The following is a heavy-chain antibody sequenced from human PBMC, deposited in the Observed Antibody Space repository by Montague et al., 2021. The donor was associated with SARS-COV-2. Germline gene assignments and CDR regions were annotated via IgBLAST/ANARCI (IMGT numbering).Heavy chain of an antibody. J-gene: IGHJ4*02. D-gene: IGHD1-26*01. V-gene: IGHV6-1*01. CDR2: SYHRSKWYN. Sequence: CAISGDSVGVKDAAWRWVGQSSSIGLHRLGGSYHRSKWYNDYAVSVKSRITINPDTSKNQISLQLNSVTPEDTAVYYCARTSASSDYWGQGTLVTVSS. CDR1: GDSVGVKDAA. CDR3: ARTSASSDY.